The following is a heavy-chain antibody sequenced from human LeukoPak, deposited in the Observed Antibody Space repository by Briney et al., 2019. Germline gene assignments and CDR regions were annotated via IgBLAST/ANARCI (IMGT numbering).Heavy chain of an antibody. D-gene: IGHD6-19*01. J-gene: IGHJ4*02. CDR2: IYYSGST. CDR3: ARDSSGWSRLDY. Sequence: SETLSLTCTVSGGSISSYYWSWIRQPPGKGLEWIGYIYYSGSTNYNPSLKSRVTISVDTSKNQFSLKLNSVTAADTAVYYCARDSSGWSRLDYWGQGTPVTVSS. V-gene: IGHV4-59*01. CDR1: GGSISSYY.